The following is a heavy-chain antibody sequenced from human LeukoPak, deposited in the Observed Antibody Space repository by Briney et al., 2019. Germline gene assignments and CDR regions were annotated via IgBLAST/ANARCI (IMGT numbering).Heavy chain of an antibody. J-gene: IGHJ4*02. CDR2: FDPEDGET. CDR1: GYTLTELS. V-gene: IGHV1-24*01. Sequence: ASVKVSCRVSGYTLTELSMHWVRQAPGKGLEWMGGFDPEDGETIYAQKFQGRVTMTEDTSTDTAYKELSSLRSEDTAVYYCATFHTLYDSSGYPFDYWGQGTLVTVSS. CDR3: ATFHTLYDSSGYPFDY. D-gene: IGHD3-22*01.